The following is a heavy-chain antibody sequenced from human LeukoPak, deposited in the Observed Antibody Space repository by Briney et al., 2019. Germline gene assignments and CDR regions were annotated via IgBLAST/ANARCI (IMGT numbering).Heavy chain of an antibody. CDR1: GFTFSNYG. CDR3: ATPIVAPLNYGMDV. D-gene: IGHD5-12*01. CDR2: ISYDGSNK. J-gene: IGHJ6*02. Sequence: GGSLRLSCAASGFTFSNYGMHWVRQAPGKGLEWVAVISYDGSNKYYADSVKGRFTISRDNSKNTLYLQMNSLRAEDTAVYYCATPIVAPLNYGMDVWGQGTTVTVSS. V-gene: IGHV3-30*03.